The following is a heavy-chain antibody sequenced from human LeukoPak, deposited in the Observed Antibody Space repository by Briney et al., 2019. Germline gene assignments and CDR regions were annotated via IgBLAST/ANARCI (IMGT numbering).Heavy chain of an antibody. CDR2: IKAKAHGGTT. Sequence: GGSLRLSCAASGFTFINAWMAWVRQAPGKGLEWVGRIKAKAHGGTTDYAAPVKGRFTISRDDPKNTLYLQMNSLRAEDTAVYYCAKLGKAARFHLFPYYFDYWGQGTLVTVSS. V-gene: IGHV3-15*01. J-gene: IGHJ4*02. CDR3: AKLGKAARFHLFPYYFDY. D-gene: IGHD6-6*01. CDR1: GFTFINAW.